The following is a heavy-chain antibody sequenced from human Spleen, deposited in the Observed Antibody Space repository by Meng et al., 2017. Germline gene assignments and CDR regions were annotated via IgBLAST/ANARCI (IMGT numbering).Heavy chain of an antibody. D-gene: IGHD6-13*01. CDR1: GYSFTAYA. CDR3: ARHRSSSWSDY. Sequence: QVQLVQSGSELKKPGASGKVSCKASGYSFTAYAMTWVRQVPGQGLEWMGWINTYNGNPTYAQDFTGRFVFSLDTSVSTAYLQISGLKAEDTAVYYCARHRSSSWSDYWGQGTLVTVSS. CDR2: INTYNGNP. J-gene: IGHJ4*02. V-gene: IGHV7-4-1*02.